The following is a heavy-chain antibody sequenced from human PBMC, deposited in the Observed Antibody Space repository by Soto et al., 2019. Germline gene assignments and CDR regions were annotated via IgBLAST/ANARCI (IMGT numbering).Heavy chain of an antibody. V-gene: IGHV4-30-4*01. D-gene: IGHD3-22*01. J-gene: IGHJ4*02. Sequence: VQLQESGPGLVKPSQTLSFTCSVSGVSISSGDYYWNWIRQPPWKGLAWIGYIYYSGSTYYNPSLKSRVIISIDTSKNQFSLKLPSVTAANTAVYYCVRTYYYDSSAPTPFDFWCQGTRVTVSS. CDR3: VRTYYYDSSAPTPFDF. CDR1: GVSISSGDYY. CDR2: IYYSGST.